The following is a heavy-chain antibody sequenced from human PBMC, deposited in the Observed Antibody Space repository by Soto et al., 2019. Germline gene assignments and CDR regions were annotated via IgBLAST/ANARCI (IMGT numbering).Heavy chain of an antibody. CDR1: GFTFSNAW. CDR3: TIRLGVTTVTTSDY. J-gene: IGHJ4*02. V-gene: IGHV3-15*07. CDR2: IKSKTDGGTT. D-gene: IGHD4-17*01. Sequence: EVQLVESGGGLVKPGGSLRLSCAASGFTFSNAWMNWVRQAPGKGLEWVGRIKSKTDGGTTDYAAPVKGRFTISRDDSKNTLYLQMNSLKTEDTAVYYCTIRLGVTTVTTSDYWGQGTLVTVSS.